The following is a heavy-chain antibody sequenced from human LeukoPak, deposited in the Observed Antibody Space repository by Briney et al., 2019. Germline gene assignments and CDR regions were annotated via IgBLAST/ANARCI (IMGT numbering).Heavy chain of an antibody. D-gene: IGHD3-3*01. CDR3: ARDFSGVAANWFDP. J-gene: IGHJ5*02. Sequence: PSETLSLTCTVSGGSISSGGYYWSWIRQHPGKGLEWIGHIYYSGSTYYNPSLKSRVTISVDTSKNQFSLRLTSVTAADTAVYYCARDFSGVAANWFDPWGQGTLVTVSS. CDR1: GGSISSGGYY. CDR2: IYYSGST. V-gene: IGHV4-31*03.